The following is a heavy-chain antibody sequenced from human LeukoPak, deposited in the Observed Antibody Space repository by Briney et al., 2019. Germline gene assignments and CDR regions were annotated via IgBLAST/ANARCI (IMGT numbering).Heavy chain of an antibody. CDR3: ARDRIRGVISFGYFYGMDV. J-gene: IGHJ6*02. CDR1: GFTFSDYY. V-gene: IGHV3-11*06. D-gene: IGHD3-10*01. Sequence: GGSLRLSCAASGFTFSDYYMSWIRQAPGKGLEWVSYISSSSYYTNYADSVKGRFTISRDDSKNTLYLQMNSLRVEDTAVYYCARDRIRGVISFGYFYGMDVWGQGTTVTVSS. CDR2: ISSSSYYT.